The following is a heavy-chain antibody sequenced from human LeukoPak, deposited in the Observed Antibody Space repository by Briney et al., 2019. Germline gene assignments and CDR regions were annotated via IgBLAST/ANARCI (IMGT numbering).Heavy chain of an antibody. CDR3: AKDCEYSYVYDAFDI. CDR1: GFTFSSYG. V-gene: IGHV3-33*06. CDR2: IWYDGSNK. J-gene: IGHJ3*02. D-gene: IGHD3-16*01. Sequence: PGRSLRLSCAASGFTFSSYGMHWVRKAPGKGLEWVAVIWYDGSNKYYADSVKGRFTISRDNSRNTLYLQVNSLRAEDTAVYYCAKDCEYSYVYDAFDIWGQGTLVTVSS.